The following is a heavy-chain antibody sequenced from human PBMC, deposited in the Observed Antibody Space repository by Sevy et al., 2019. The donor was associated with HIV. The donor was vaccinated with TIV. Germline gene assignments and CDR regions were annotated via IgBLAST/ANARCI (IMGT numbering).Heavy chain of an antibody. D-gene: IGHD3-3*01. CDR1: GFTFSSYG. CDR2: IWYDGSNK. J-gene: IGHJ6*02. Sequence: GGSLRLSCEVFGFTFSSYGMHWVRQAPGKGLEWVAVIWYDGSNKYYADSVKGRFTISRDNTKNTLHLQMNSLRAEDTAVYYCAKDDFWSGYRGGAYYYGMDVWGQGTTVTVSS. V-gene: IGHV3-33*03. CDR3: AKDDFWSGYRGGAYYYGMDV.